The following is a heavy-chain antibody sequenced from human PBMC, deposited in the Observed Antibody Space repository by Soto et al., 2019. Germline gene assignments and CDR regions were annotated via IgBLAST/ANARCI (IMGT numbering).Heavy chain of an antibody. Sequence: QVQLVQSGAEVKKPGSSVKVSCKASGGTVSNSAISWLRQAPGQGLEWMGGVIPIFGPATYSQKFQDRVTIAAVESTGTGYMELSSLTSEYTAVYFCGSGSSWTKVEYWGQGTLVTVSS. CDR3: GSGSSWTKVEY. D-gene: IGHD6-13*01. CDR2: VIPIFGPA. CDR1: GGTVSNSA. J-gene: IGHJ4*02. V-gene: IGHV1-69*01.